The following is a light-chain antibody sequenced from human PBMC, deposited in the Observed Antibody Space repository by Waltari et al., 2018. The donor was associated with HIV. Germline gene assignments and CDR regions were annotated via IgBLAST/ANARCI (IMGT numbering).Light chain of an antibody. V-gene: IGLV1-47*01. J-gene: IGLJ2*01. Sequence: QSVLTQPPSASGTPGQRVTISCSASSSNIGSNYVYWYQQLPGTAPKLLIYRNNQRPSGVPDRVSGSKSGTSASLAISGLRSEDEADYYCAAWDDSLSGHVVFGGGTKLTVL. CDR2: RNN. CDR3: AAWDDSLSGHVV. CDR1: SSNIGSNY.